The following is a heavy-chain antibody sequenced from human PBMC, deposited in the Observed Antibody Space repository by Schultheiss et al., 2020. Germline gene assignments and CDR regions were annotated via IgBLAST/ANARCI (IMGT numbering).Heavy chain of an antibody. J-gene: IGHJ6*02. D-gene: IGHD3-22*01. V-gene: IGHV1-18*01. CDR1: GGTFSSYT. Sequence: ASVKVSCKASGGTFSSYTISWVRQAPGQGLEWMGRISAYNGNTNYAQKLQGRVTMTTDTSTSTAYMELRSLRSDDTAVYYCARVYYDSSGYGMDVWGQGTTVTVSS. CDR3: ARVYYDSSGYGMDV. CDR2: ISAYNGNT.